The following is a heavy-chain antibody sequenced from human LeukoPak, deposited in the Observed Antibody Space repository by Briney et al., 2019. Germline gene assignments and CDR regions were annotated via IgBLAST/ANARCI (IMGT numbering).Heavy chain of an antibody. D-gene: IGHD5-12*01. Sequence: ASVKVSCKASGYTFTGYYIHWMRQAPGQGLEWMGRINPNSGGTNYAQKFQGRVTMTRDSSISTAYMELSSLRSEDTAVYYCARGGYSGYDFNYYYYMDVWGKGTTVTISS. V-gene: IGHV1-2*06. CDR1: GYTFTGYY. CDR2: INPNSGGT. CDR3: ARGGYSGYDFNYYYYMDV. J-gene: IGHJ6*03.